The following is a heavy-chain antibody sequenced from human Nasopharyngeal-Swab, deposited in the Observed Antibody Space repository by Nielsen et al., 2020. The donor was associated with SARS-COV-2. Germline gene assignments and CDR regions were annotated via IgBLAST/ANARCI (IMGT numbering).Heavy chain of an antibody. CDR1: GFTFSSYS. Sequence: GESLRLSCAASGFTFSSYSMNWVRQAPGKGLEWVSSISSSSSYIYYADSVKGRFTISRDNAKNSLYLQMNSLRAEDTAVYYCARHPITMVRGAATPAPFDYWGQGTLVTVSS. V-gene: IGHV3-21*01. CDR3: ARHPITMVRGAATPAPFDY. J-gene: IGHJ4*02. D-gene: IGHD3-10*01. CDR2: ISSSSSYI.